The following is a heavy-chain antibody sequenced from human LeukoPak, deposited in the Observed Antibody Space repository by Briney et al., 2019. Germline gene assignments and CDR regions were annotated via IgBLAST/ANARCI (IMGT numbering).Heavy chain of an antibody. CDR3: ARRYLYTSGWYFDN. CDR1: GGSISSYY. J-gene: IGHJ4*02. D-gene: IGHD6-19*01. CDR2: IYYSGST. Sequence: SETLSLTCTVSGGSISSYYWSWVRQPPGKGLEWVGYIYYSGSTNYNPSVKSRVTISVDTSKNQFSLKLSSVTAADTAVYYWARRYLYTSGWYFDNWGQGTLVTVSS. V-gene: IGHV4-59*08.